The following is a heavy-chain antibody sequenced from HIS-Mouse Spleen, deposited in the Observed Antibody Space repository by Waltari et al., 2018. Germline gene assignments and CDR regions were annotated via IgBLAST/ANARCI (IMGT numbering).Heavy chain of an antibody. CDR2: ISYDGSNK. V-gene: IGHV3-30*03. J-gene: IGHJ4*02. D-gene: IGHD3-10*01. Sequence: RGLEWVAVISYDGSNKYYADSGKGRFTISRDNSKNTLYLQMNSLRAEDTAVYYCEGVYGSGSYYFDYWGQGTLVTVSS. CDR3: EGVYGSGSYYFDY.